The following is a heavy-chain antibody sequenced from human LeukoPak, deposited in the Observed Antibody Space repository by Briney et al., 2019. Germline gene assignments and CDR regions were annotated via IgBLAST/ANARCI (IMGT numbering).Heavy chain of an antibody. J-gene: IGHJ4*02. CDR3: ARGRSAVADFDY. CDR1: GYTFTSYA. D-gene: IGHD6-19*01. CDR2: INAGNGNT. V-gene: IGHV1-3*01. Sequence: ASVKVSCKASGYTFTSYAMHWVRQAPGQRLEWMGWINAGNGNTKYSQKFQGRVTITRDTSASTAYMELSSLRSEDTAVYYCARGRSAVADFDYWGQGTLVTVSS.